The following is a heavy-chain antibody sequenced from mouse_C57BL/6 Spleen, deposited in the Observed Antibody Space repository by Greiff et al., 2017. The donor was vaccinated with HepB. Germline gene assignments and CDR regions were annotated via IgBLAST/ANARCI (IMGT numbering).Heavy chain of an antibody. D-gene: IGHD2-4*01. CDR2: ISYDGSN. CDR1: GYSITSGYY. V-gene: IGHV3-6*01. J-gene: IGHJ1*03. Sequence: EVQLQQSGPGLVKPSQSLSLTCSVTGYSITSGYYWNWIRQFPGNKLEWMGYISYDGSNNYNPSLKNRISITRDTSKNQFFLKLNSVTTEDTATYYCAYYDYDEWYFDVWGTGTTVTVSS. CDR3: AYYDYDEWYFDV.